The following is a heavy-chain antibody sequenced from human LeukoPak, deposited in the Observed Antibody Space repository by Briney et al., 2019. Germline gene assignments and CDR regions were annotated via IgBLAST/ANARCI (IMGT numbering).Heavy chain of an antibody. V-gene: IGHV1-18*01. D-gene: IGHD3-16*02. CDR3: ARVMITFGGVIDAVDY. J-gene: IGHJ4*02. Sequence: ASVKVSCKASGYTFTSYGISWVRQAPGQGLEWMGWISAYNGNTNYAQKLQGRVTMTTDTSTSTAYMELRSLRSDDTAVYYCARVMITFGGVIDAVDYWGQGTLVTVSS. CDR2: ISAYNGNT. CDR1: GYTFTSYG.